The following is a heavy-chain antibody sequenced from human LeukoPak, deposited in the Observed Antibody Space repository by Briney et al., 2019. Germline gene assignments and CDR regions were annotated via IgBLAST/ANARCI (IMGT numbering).Heavy chain of an antibody. D-gene: IGHD1-26*01. CDR1: GFPFRSYW. CDR2: IDNDAYSS. V-gene: IGHV3-74*01. CDR3: AREGGEWELLRTFDY. J-gene: IGHJ4*02. Sequence: GGSLRLSCAASGFPFRSYWMHWVRQAPGKGLVWVARIDNDAYSSVYADSVKGRFTIFRDNSKNTMFLQMNSLRAEDTAVYYCAREGGEWELLRTFDYWGQGTLVTVSS.